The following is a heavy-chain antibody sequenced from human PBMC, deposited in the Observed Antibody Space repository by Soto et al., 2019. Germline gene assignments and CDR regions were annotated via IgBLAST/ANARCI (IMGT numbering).Heavy chain of an antibody. CDR3: VHRVTSAYSHEKYTSWYVPYWFDP. V-gene: IGHV2-5*01. CDR1: GFSLTTNGVG. J-gene: IGHJ5*02. CDR2: VYWNVDK. Sequence: QITLKESGPTLVKPTETLTLTCTFSGFSLTTNGVGVGWIRQPPGKALEWLAVVYWNVDKRYRPSLRSRLTIPKDISENRVILTMTNMDPVDTATYYCVHRVTSAYSHEKYTSWYVPYWFDPWGQGTLVTVSS. D-gene: IGHD6-13*01.